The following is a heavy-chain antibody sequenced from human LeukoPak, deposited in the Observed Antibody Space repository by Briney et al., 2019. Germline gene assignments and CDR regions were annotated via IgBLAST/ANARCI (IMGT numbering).Heavy chain of an antibody. V-gene: IGHV1-2*02. J-gene: IGHJ3*02. D-gene: IGHD3-10*01. CDR3: ASGRVWFGEPDHAFDI. Sequence: ASVKVSCKASGGTFSSYAISWVRQAPGQGLEWMGWINPNSGGTNYAQKFQGRVTMTRDTSISTAYMELSRLRTYETTAYYCASGRVWFGEPDHAFDIWGQGTMVTVSS. CDR2: INPNSGGT. CDR1: GGTFSSYA.